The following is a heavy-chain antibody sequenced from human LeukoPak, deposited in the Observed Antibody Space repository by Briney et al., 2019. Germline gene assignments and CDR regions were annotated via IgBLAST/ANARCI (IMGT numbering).Heavy chain of an antibody. CDR3: ARLGSSSWSVWFDP. Sequence: GESLRISCKGSGYSLTSYLISWVRHMPGKGLEWMGRIYPSDSYTNYTPSFQGHVTISPDKSISTAYLQCSRLQASDTAMHYCARLGSSSWSVWFDPWGQGPLVTVFS. CDR2: IYPSDSYT. D-gene: IGHD6-13*01. CDR1: GYSLTSYL. V-gene: IGHV5-10-1*01. J-gene: IGHJ5*02.